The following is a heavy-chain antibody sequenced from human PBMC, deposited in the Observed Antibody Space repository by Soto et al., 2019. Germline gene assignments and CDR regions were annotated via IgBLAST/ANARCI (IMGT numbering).Heavy chain of an antibody. CDR2: ISAYNGNT. D-gene: IGHD3-22*01. V-gene: IGHV1-18*04. Sequence: ASVKVSCKASGYTFTSYGISWVRQAPGQGLEWMGWISAYNGNTNYAQKLQGRVTMTTDTSTSTAYMELRSLRSDDTAVYYCARGYNYDSSGYYYRLFFYWGQGTLVTVSS. CDR1: GYTFTSYG. J-gene: IGHJ4*02. CDR3: ARGYNYDSSGYYYRLFFY.